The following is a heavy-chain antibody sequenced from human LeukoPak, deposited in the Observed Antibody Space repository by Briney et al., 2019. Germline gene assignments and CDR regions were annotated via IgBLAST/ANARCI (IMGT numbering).Heavy chain of an antibody. CDR3: ARLNVYGSEDYFDY. D-gene: IGHD3-10*01. J-gene: IGHJ4*02. CDR2: SYYSGST. CDR1: GGSITHYY. Sequence: SETLSLTCTVSGGSITHYYWTWIRQPPGKTLEWIGYSYYSGSTNYNPSLKSRVTISVDKSKNQFSLKLSSVTAADTAVYYCARLNVYGSEDYFDYWGQGTLVTVSS. V-gene: IGHV4-59*12.